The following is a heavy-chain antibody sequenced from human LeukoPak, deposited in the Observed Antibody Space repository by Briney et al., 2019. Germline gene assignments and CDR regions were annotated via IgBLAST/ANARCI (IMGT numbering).Heavy chain of an antibody. J-gene: IGHJ4*02. D-gene: IGHD6-13*01. CDR3: ARDSSARYSSSWYVVGDFDY. CDR2: IHYSGGA. CDR1: GGSVTTYH. V-gene: IGHV4-59*02. Sequence: SETLSLTCAVSGGSVTTYHWTWIRQPPGKGLEWIGHIHYSGGADYNPSLKSRVSMSLDTSKNHFSLRLTSVTAADTAVYYCARDSSARYSSSWYVVGDFDYWGQGTLVTVSS.